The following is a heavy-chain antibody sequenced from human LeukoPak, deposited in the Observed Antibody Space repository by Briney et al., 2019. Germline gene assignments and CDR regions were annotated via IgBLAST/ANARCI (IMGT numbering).Heavy chain of an antibody. CDR3: ARRGVFEDDILTGPFDF. Sequence: ASVKVSCKASGYTFTAYHMHWVRQAPGQGLEWMGWINPNSGGTNYAQKFQGRVTMTRDTSISTSYMELSSLRSDDTAVYYCARRGVFEDDILTGPFDFWGQGTLVTVSS. CDR2: INPNSGGT. D-gene: IGHD3-9*01. V-gene: IGHV1-2*02. J-gene: IGHJ4*02. CDR1: GYTFTAYH.